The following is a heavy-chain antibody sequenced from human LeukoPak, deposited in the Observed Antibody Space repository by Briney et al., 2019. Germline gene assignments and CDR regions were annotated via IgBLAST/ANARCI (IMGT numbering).Heavy chain of an antibody. Sequence: GGSLRLSCAASGFNFANHAMSWVRQTPGKGLEWVSAISGGGDITYYADSVTGRFTISRDNSKDTLFLQMHSLRPGDTAVYYCSSRRGYSYGYYFDYWGQGTLVTVSS. CDR3: SSRRGYSYGYYFDY. D-gene: IGHD5-18*01. V-gene: IGHV3-23*01. J-gene: IGHJ4*02. CDR1: GFNFANHA. CDR2: ISGGGDIT.